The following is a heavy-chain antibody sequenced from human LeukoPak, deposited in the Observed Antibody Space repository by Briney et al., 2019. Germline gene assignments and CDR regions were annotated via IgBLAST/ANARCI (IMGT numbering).Heavy chain of an antibody. J-gene: IGHJ4*02. CDR1: GYSFTSYW. CDR2: IYPCDSDT. CDR3: ARPFYYDSSGYYSLGGYYFDY. Sequence: PGESLKISCKGSGYSFTSYWIGWVRQMPGKGLEWMGIIYPCDSDTRYSPSFQGQVTISADKSISTAYLQWSSLKASDTAMYYCARPFYYDSSGYYSLGGYYFDYWGQGTLVTVSS. D-gene: IGHD3-22*01. V-gene: IGHV5-51*01.